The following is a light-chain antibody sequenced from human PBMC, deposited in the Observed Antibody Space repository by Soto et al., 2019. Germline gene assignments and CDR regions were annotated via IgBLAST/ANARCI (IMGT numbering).Light chain of an antibody. Sequence: MPMTQSPSTLSASVGARVTTTCRASQSISSWLAWYQQKPGKAPKLLIYDASSLESGVPSRFSGSGSGTEFTLTISLQSEDFAVYYCQQYNSYPITFGQGTRLEIK. V-gene: IGKV1-5*01. CDR3: QQYNSYPIT. J-gene: IGKJ5*01. CDR2: DAS. CDR1: QSISSW.